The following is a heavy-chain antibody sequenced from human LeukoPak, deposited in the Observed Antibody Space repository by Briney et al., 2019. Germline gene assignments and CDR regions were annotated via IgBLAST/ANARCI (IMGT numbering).Heavy chain of an antibody. V-gene: IGHV1-8*01. CDR2: MNPNSGKT. CDR1: GYTFTSYD. CDR3: ARGRSGYDYSFDY. J-gene: IGHJ4*02. D-gene: IGHD5-12*01. Sequence: ASVKVSCKPSGYTFTSYDINCVRQATGQGLEWMGWMNPNSGKTGYTQKFQGRDTMTRNTAISTAYMEMSTLRAENTAVYYFARGRSGYDYSFDYWGEGTLVTVSS.